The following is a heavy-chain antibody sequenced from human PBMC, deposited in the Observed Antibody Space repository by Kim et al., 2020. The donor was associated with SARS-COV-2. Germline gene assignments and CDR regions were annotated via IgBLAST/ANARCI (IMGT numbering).Heavy chain of an antibody. Sequence: ASVKVSCKASGYSFTTFALYWVRRAPGQRLEWMGWINGGNGNTRYSQKFQARVSITRDTSATTAYSELSGLRSEDTAVYYCAREAVAGSFDHWGQGTLVTVSS. CDR1: GYSFTTFA. D-gene: IGHD6-19*01. V-gene: IGHV1-3*01. CDR3: AREAVAGSFDH. CDR2: INGGNGNT. J-gene: IGHJ4*02.